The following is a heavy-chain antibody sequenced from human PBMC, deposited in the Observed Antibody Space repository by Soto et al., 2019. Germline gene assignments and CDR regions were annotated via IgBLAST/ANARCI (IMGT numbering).Heavy chain of an antibody. CDR2: ISGSGSNP. V-gene: IGHV3-23*01. CDR1: GFTFSSYA. D-gene: IGHD4-17*01. CDR3: AKPASMTIRDGFDH. J-gene: IGHJ4*02. Sequence: EVQVLESGGGLVQPGGSLRLSCAASGFTFSSYAMRWVRQAPGQGLEWVSAISGSGSNPDYADSVKGRFTISRENSKNTLYLQMNRLRAEDTALYYCAKPASMTIRDGFDHWGQGTLFTVSS.